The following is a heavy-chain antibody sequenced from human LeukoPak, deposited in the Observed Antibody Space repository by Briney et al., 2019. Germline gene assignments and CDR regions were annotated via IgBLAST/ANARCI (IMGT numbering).Heavy chain of an antibody. D-gene: IGHD4-17*01. CDR1: GFTFSSQG. J-gene: IGHJ6*02. Sequence: AGGSLRLSCAASGFTFSSQGMSWVRQAPGKGLEWVSVISGSGDSTYYADSVKGRFTVSRDNSKNTLFLQMNSLRAEDTAVYYCAKDPTAVTTPYGMDVWGQGTTVTVSS. CDR2: ISGSGDST. V-gene: IGHV3-23*01. CDR3: AKDPTAVTTPYGMDV.